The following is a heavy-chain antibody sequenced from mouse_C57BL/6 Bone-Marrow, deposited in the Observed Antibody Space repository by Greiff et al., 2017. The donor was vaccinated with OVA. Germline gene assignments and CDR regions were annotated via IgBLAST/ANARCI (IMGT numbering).Heavy chain of an antibody. D-gene: IGHD1-2*01. CDR3: ARGRRDYFDY. Sequence: EVQGVESGGGLVKPGGSLKLSCAASGFTFSDYGMHWVRQAPEKGLEWVAYISSGSSTIYYADTVKGRFTIYRDNAKNTLCLQMTSLRSEDTAMYYCARGRRDYFDYWGQGTTLTVSS. CDR2: ISSGSSTI. V-gene: IGHV5-17*01. CDR1: GFTFSDYG. J-gene: IGHJ2*01.